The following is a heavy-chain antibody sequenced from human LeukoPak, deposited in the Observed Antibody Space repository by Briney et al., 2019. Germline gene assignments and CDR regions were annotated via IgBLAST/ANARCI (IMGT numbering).Heavy chain of an antibody. Sequence: SETLSLTCTVSGGSIRSGDHYWSWIRQPPGKGLEWIGYIYYSGSTYYNPSLKSRVTISVDTSKNQFSLRLSSVTAADTAAYYCARGVSSGYPVYFDYWGQGTLVTVSS. D-gene: IGHD3-22*01. CDR1: GGSIRSGDHY. V-gene: IGHV4-30-4*01. CDR3: ARGVSSGYPVYFDY. CDR2: IYYSGST. J-gene: IGHJ4*02.